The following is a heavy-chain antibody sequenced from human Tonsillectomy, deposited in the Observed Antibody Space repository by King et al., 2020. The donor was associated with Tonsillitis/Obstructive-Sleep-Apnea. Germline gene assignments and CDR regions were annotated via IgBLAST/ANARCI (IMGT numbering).Heavy chain of an antibody. Sequence: QLQESGPGLVKSSETLSLTCTVSGGSIGSFYWSWIRQPPGKGLEWIGYIYYTGSTNYNPSLKSRVTISVDTYKNQFSLKLSSVTAADTAVYYCARGDCSGGSCFLLPPHYHYLDVGGVGTTVTVSS. V-gene: IGHV4-59*01. D-gene: IGHD2-15*01. CDR1: GGSIGSFY. CDR3: ARGDCSGGSCFLLPPHYHYLDV. CDR2: IYYTGST. J-gene: IGHJ6*03.